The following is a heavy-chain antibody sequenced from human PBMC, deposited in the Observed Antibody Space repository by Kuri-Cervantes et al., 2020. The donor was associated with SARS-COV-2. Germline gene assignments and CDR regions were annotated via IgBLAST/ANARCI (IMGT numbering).Heavy chain of an antibody. CDR2: INHSGST. J-gene: IGHJ4*02. CDR3: AREGISRGYFDY. Sequence: GSLRLSCAVSGGSISSSNWWSWVRQPPGKGLEWIGEINHSGSTNYNPSLKSRVTISVDTSKNQFSLKLSSVTAADTAVYYCAREGISRGYFDYWGQGTLVTVSS. CDR1: GGSISSSNW. V-gene: IGHV4-4*02. D-gene: IGHD2/OR15-2a*01.